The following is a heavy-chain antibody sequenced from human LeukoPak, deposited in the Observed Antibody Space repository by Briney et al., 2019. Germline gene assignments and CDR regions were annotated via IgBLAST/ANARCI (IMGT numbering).Heavy chain of an antibody. J-gene: IGHJ4*02. Sequence: PGGSLRLSCAASGFVFSTYGMPWVRQAPGKGLEWVAVIWHDGSIKHYGDSVRGRFTISRDNSENMMYLQMNGLRVEDTAVYYCARAVGPFDYWGQGTLVTVSS. CDR3: ARAVGPFDY. CDR2: IWHDGSIK. D-gene: IGHD3/OR15-3a*01. CDR1: GFVFSTYG. V-gene: IGHV3-33*01.